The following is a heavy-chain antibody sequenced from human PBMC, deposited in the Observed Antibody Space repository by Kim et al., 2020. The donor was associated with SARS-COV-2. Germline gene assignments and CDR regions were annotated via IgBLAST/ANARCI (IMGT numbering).Heavy chain of an antibody. CDR2: INHSGST. J-gene: IGHJ3*02. Sequence: SETLSLTCAVYGGSFSGYYWSWIRQPPGKGLEWIGEINHSGSTNYNPSLKSRVTISVDTSKNQFSLKLSSVTAADTAVYYCARSVWLGYCSGGSCYSVRAHAFDIWGQGTMVTVSS. V-gene: IGHV4-34*01. CDR1: GGSFSGYY. CDR3: ARSVWLGYCSGGSCYSVRAHAFDI. D-gene: IGHD2-15*01.